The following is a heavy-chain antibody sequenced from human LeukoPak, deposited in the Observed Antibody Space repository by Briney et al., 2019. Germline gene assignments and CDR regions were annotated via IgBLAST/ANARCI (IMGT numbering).Heavy chain of an antibody. J-gene: IGHJ3*02. D-gene: IGHD2-2*01. V-gene: IGHV4-30-4*08. CDR1: GGSISSGDYY. CDR3: ARAAKVDCSSTSCSRNAFDI. Sequence: PSETLSLTCTVSGGSISSGDYYWSWIRQPQGKGLEWIGYIYYSGSTYYNPSLKSRFTITVDKDKNQFSLKLSSVTAADTAVYYCARAAKVDCSSTSCSRNAFDIWGQGTMVTVSS. CDR2: IYYSGST.